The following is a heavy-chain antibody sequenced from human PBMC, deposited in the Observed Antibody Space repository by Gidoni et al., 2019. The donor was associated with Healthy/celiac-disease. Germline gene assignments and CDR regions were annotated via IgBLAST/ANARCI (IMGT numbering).Heavy chain of an antibody. V-gene: IGHV4-39*01. CDR3: ARQMYYDYVWGSYRSGAFDI. CDR1: GGSISSSRYY. J-gene: IGHJ3*02. CDR2: IYYSGST. Sequence: QLQLQESGPGLVKPSETLSLTCTVSGGSISSSRYYWGWIRQPPGKGLEWIGSIYYSGSTYYNPSLKSRVTISVDTSKNQFSLKLSSVTAADTAVYYCARQMYYDYVWGSYRSGAFDIWGQGTMVTVSS. D-gene: IGHD3-16*02.